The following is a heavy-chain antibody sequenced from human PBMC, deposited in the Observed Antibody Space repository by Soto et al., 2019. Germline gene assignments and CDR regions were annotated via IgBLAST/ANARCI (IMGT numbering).Heavy chain of an antibody. CDR1: GGTFSSYA. J-gene: IGHJ6*02. CDR2: IIPIFGTA. V-gene: IGHV1-69*01. D-gene: IGHD6-19*01. CDR3: ARDSSGQLTRYYYYYYGMDV. Sequence: QVQLVQSGAEVKKPGSSVKVSCKASGGTFSSYAISWVRQAPGQGLEWMGGIIPIFGTANYAQKFQGRVTITADESTSTAYMELSSLRSEDTVVYYCARDSSGQLTRYYYYYYGMDVWGQGTTVTVSS.